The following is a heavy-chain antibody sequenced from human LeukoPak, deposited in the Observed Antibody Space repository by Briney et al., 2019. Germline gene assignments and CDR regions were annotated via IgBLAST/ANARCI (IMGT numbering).Heavy chain of an antibody. V-gene: IGHV3-21*01. CDR1: GFTSSSYS. Sequence: GGSLRLSCAASGFTSSSYSMNWVRPAPGRGLGWVSSISSSSYIYYADSVKGRFTFSRDNAKTSLYLQMNSLRAEDTAVYYCARDGRATVTSPPRFVYYYYMDVWGKGTTVTVSS. J-gene: IGHJ6*03. CDR3: ARDGRATVTSPPRFVYYYYMDV. D-gene: IGHD4-17*01. CDR2: ISSSSYI.